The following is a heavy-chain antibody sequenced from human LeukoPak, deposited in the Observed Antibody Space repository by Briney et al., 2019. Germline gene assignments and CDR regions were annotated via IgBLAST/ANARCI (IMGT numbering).Heavy chain of an antibody. D-gene: IGHD3-22*01. CDR3: AMTSYYYDSSGYFDY. V-gene: IGHV1-2*02. Sequence: ASVKVSCKASGYTFTGYYMHWVRQAPGQGLEWMGWINPNSGGTNCAQKFQGRVTMTRDTSISTAYMELSRLRSDDTAVYYCAMTSYYYDSSGYFDYWGQGTLVTVSS. J-gene: IGHJ4*02. CDR1: GYTFTGYY. CDR2: INPNSGGT.